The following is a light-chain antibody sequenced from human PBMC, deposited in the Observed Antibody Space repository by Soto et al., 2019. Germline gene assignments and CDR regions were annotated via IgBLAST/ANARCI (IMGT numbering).Light chain of an antibody. Sequence: EIVMTQSPATLSVSPGERATLSCRARQSVGSSLAWYQQKPGQAPRLLIYGASTRATGIPARFSGSGSGTEFTLTISSRQSEEFAIYFCQQYNNWPPDRTFGQGTKVEIK. J-gene: IGKJ1*01. CDR2: GAS. CDR3: QQYNNWPPDRT. CDR1: QSVGSS. V-gene: IGKV3-15*01.